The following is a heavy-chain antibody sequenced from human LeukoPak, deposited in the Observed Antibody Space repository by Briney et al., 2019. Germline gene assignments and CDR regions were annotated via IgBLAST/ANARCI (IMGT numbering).Heavy chain of an antibody. D-gene: IGHD2-15*01. CDR2: INPNSGGT. V-gene: IGHV1-2*02. Sequence: GASVKVSCKASGYTFTGYYMHWVRQAPGQGLEWMGWINPNSGGTNYAQKFQGRVTMTRDTSISTAYMELSSLRSEDTAVYYCARDSWRFKRRGSYYYYYMDVWGKGTTVTVSS. CDR1: GYTFTGYY. CDR3: ARDSWRFKRRGSYYYYYMDV. J-gene: IGHJ6*03.